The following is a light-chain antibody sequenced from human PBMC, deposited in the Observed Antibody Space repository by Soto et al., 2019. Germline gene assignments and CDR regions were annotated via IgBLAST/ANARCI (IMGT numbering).Light chain of an antibody. V-gene: IGKV1-6*01. CDR3: LQDYSYPWT. CDR2: SAS. Sequence: AIQMTQSPSSLSASLGDRVTITCRASQAIRNDLGWYQQKPGKAPKLLIYSASSLQSGVPSRFSGSGSGTDFTLTISSLQPEDFVTYYCLQDYSYPWTFGQGTKVEI. CDR1: QAIRND. J-gene: IGKJ1*01.